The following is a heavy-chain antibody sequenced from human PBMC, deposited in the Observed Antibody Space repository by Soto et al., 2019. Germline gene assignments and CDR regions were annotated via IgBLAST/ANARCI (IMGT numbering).Heavy chain of an antibody. V-gene: IGHV4-59*11. CDR1: CRSINGRY. Sequence: RSLTSRLSCRSINGRYWSWIRQPPGKGLEWIGYIDYVGSTNYAPSLQSGVTMSVDTSKKQVSLKLRYVTAADTAVYYCVRQRGNYFDFWGQGTMVTVSS. CDR3: VRQRGNYFDF. D-gene: IGHD3-10*01. J-gene: IGHJ4*02. CDR2: IDYVGST.